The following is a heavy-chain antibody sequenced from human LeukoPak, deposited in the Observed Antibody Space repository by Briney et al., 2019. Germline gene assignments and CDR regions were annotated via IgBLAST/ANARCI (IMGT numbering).Heavy chain of an antibody. CDR2: MNPNSGNT. CDR3: ARGAGDYGDY. D-gene: IGHD3-10*01. CDR1: GYTFTSYY. J-gene: IGHJ4*02. Sequence: GASVKVSCKASGYTFTSYYMHWVRQATGQGLEWMGWMNPNSGNTGYAQKFQGRVTMTRNTSISTAYMELSSLRSEDTAVYYCARGAGDYGDYWGQGTLVTVSS. V-gene: IGHV1-8*02.